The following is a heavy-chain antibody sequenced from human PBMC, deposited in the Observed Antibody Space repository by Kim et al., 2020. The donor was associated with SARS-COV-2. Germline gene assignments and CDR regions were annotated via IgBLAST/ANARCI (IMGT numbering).Heavy chain of an antibody. Sequence: GGSLRLSCAASGFTFSSYAMHWVRQAPGKGLEWVAVISYDGSNKYYADSVKGRFTISRDNSKNTLYLQMNSLRAEDTAVYYCARDRAIAARLNTFDYWGQGTLVTVSS. V-gene: IGHV3-30-3*01. J-gene: IGHJ4*02. CDR1: GFTFSSYA. CDR3: ARDRAIAARLNTFDY. CDR2: ISYDGSNK. D-gene: IGHD6-6*01.